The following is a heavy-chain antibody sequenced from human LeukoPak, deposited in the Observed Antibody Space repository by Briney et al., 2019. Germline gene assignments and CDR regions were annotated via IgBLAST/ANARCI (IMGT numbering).Heavy chain of an antibody. J-gene: IGHJ3*02. D-gene: IGHD4-23*01. CDR3: ARGEGSTVVPDAFDI. CDR2: IYYSGST. CDR1: GYSFTSYW. V-gene: IGHV4-59*01. Sequence: ESLKISCKGSGYSFTSYWIGWVRQMPGKGLEWIGYIYYSGSTNYNPSLKSRVTISVDTSKNQFSLKLSSVTAADTAVYYCARGEGSTVVPDAFDIWGQGTMVTVSS.